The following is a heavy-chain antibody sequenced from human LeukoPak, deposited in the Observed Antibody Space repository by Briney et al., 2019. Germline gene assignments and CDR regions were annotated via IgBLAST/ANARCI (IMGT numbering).Heavy chain of an antibody. CDR1: GYTFTSYG. V-gene: IGHV1-18*01. Sequence: TSVKVSCKASGYTFTSYGISWVRQAPGQGLEWMGWISAYNGNTNYAQKLQGRVTMTTDTSTSTAYMELRSLRSDDTAVYYCARDLPGVCYFDYWGQGTLVTVSS. CDR2: ISAYNGNT. CDR3: ARDLPGVCYFDY. J-gene: IGHJ4*02. D-gene: IGHD2-8*01.